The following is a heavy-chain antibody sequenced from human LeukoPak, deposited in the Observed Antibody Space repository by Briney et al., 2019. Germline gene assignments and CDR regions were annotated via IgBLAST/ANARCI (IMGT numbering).Heavy chain of an antibody. CDR1: GGSFSGYY. CDR3: ARVYYDFWSGYPSNIDY. J-gene: IGHJ4*02. D-gene: IGHD3-3*01. Sequence: SETLSLTCAVYGGSFSGYYWSWIRQPPGKGLEWIGSIYYSGSTYYNPSLKSRVTISVDTSKNQFSLKLSSVTAADTAVYYCARVYYDFWSGYPSNIDYWGQGTLVTVSS. CDR2: IYYSGST. V-gene: IGHV4-34*01.